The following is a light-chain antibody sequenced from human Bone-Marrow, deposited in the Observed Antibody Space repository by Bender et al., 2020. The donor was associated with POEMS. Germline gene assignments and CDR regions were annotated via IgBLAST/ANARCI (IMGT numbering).Light chain of an antibody. CDR2: DVT. CDR1: SSDVGGYDS. V-gene: IGLV2-11*01. Sequence: QSALTQPRSVSGSPGQSVTISCTGTSSDVGGYDSVSWFQQHPGKAPKLIIYDVTKRPSGVTDRFSGSKSGSTASLTISGLQAEDETDYYCCSFVGTYSPYAVFGGGTRLTVL. CDR3: CSFVGTYSPYAV. J-gene: IGLJ2*01.